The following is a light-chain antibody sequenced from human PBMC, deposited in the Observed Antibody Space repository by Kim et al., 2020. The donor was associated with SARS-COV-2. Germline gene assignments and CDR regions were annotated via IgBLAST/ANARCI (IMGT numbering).Light chain of an antibody. CDR2: EDT. V-gene: IGLV3-1*01. CDR1: DLGNKY. Sequence: SPGMTVTITCSGVDLGNKYACWYQQEPGQSPVLVIYEDTKRPSGIPERFSGSNSGNTATLTISETQSTDEADYYCQAWDSSSDVVFGGGTKLTVL. J-gene: IGLJ2*01. CDR3: QAWDSSSDVV.